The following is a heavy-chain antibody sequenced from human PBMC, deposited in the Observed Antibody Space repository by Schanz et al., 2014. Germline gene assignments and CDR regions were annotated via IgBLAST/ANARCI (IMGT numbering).Heavy chain of an antibody. CDR1: GFSFSTYA. V-gene: IGHV3-30*14. Sequence: QVQLVESGGGLVQPGGSLRLSCAASGFSFSTYAMHWVRQAPGKGLRCVAVISGNGGEKYYADSVKGRFTISRENARNSLYLHMNSLRGGDTGVYYCARGSFGSGKATPYYFDYWGQGTLVSVSS. CDR2: ISGNGGEK. CDR3: ARGSFGSGKATPYYFDY. D-gene: IGHD3-10*01. J-gene: IGHJ4*02.